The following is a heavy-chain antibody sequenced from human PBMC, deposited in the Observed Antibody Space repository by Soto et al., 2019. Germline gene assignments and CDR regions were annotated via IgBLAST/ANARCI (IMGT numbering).Heavy chain of an antibody. CDR2: ISAYNGNT. Sequence: QVELVQSGAEVKKPGASVKVSCKASGYTFTSYGISWVRQAPGQGLEWMGWISAYNGNTNYAQKLQGRVTMTTDTSTSTAYMELRSLRSHDTAVYYCARDIVVVVAATGNYYYGMDVWGQGTTVTVSS. CDR3: ARDIVVVVAATGNYYYGMDV. D-gene: IGHD2-15*01. CDR1: GYTFTSYG. V-gene: IGHV1-18*01. J-gene: IGHJ6*02.